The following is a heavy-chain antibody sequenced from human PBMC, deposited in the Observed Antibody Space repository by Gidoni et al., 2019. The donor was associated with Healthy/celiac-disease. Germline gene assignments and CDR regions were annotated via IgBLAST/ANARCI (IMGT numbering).Heavy chain of an antibody. D-gene: IGHD1-26*01. CDR2: IIPIFGTA. J-gene: IGHJ4*02. CDR3: ARVGIVGGNKVDY. V-gene: IGHV1-69*06. Sequence: QVKLVQSGAEVKKPGSSVKVSCKASGGTFSSYAIRWVRQAPGQWLEWMGGIIPIFGTANYAQNFQGRVTITADKSTNTAYMKLSSLRSEDTAVYYCARVGIVGGNKVDYWGQGTLVTVSS. CDR1: GGTFSSYA.